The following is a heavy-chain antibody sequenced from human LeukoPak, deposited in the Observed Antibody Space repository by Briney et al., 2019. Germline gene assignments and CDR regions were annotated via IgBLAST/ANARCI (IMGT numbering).Heavy chain of an antibody. CDR1: GFTFSSYG. Sequence: PGGSLRLSCAASGFTFSSYGMHWVRQAPGKGLEWVAVILSDGSKEFYTDSVKGRFTISRDNSKNTVYLQMNSLRAEDTAVYYCAKAISGSRGPIQHWGQGTLVTVSS. D-gene: IGHD1-26*01. CDR3: AKAISGSRGPIQH. V-gene: IGHV3-33*06. J-gene: IGHJ1*01. CDR2: ILSDGSKE.